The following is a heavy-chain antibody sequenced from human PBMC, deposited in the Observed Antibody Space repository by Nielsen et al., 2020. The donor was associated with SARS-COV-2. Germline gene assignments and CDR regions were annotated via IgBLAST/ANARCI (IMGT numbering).Heavy chain of an antibody. D-gene: IGHD3-16*01. CDR1: GFTFSSYW. J-gene: IGHJ4*02. CDR3: ARIQWGGFDY. Sequence: GGSLKISCAASGFTFSSYWMTWVRQAPGKGLEWVANIKQDGSEKYFVDSVKGRFTISRDNAKNSLYLQMNSLRAEDTAVYYCARIQWGGFDYWGQGTLVTVSS. V-gene: IGHV3-7*03. CDR2: IKQDGSEK.